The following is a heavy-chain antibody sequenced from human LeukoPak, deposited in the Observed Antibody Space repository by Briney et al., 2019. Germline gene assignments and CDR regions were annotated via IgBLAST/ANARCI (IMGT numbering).Heavy chain of an antibody. CDR3: ARHEQQLVGCLDL. CDR1: GGSISSYY. V-gene: IGHV4-4*07. D-gene: IGHD6-13*01. J-gene: IGHJ2*01. CDR2: IYTSGSS. Sequence: PSETLSLTCTVPGGSISSYYWSWIRQPAGKGLEWIGRIYTSGSSNYNPSLKSRVTMSVDTSKNQCSLKLSSVAAADGAVYYCARHEQQLVGCLDLWGRGTLVTVSS.